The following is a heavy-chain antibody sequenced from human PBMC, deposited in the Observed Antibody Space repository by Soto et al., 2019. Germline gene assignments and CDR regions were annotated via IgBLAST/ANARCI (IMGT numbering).Heavy chain of an antibody. Sequence: EVQLVESGGGLVQPGGSLRLSCAASGFTFSSYSMNWVRQAPGKGLEWVSYISSSSSTIYYADSVKGRFTISRDNAKNSLYLQMNSLRDEDTAVYYCAREGYERGHNWFDPWGQGTLVTVSS. V-gene: IGHV3-48*02. CDR1: GFTFSSYS. CDR2: ISSSSSTI. CDR3: AREGYERGHNWFDP. D-gene: IGHD2-2*01. J-gene: IGHJ5*02.